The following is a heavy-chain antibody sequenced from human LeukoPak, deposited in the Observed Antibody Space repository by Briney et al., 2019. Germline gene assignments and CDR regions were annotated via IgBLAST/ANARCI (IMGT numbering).Heavy chain of an antibody. CDR1: GGTFSSYA. CDR3: ASPDYYDRGGYSSY. V-gene: IGHV1-69*13. Sequence: SVKVSCKASGGTFSSYAISWVRQAPGQGLEWMGGIIPIFGTANYAQKFQGRVTITVDESTSTAYMELSSLRSEDTAVYYCASPDYYDRGGYSSYWGQGTLVTVSS. D-gene: IGHD3-22*01. CDR2: IIPIFGTA. J-gene: IGHJ4*02.